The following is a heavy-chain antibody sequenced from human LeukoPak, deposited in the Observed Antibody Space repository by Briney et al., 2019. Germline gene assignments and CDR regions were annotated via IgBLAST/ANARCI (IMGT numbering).Heavy chain of an antibody. CDR1: GFSFCSHW. V-gene: IGHV3-7*01. J-gene: IGHJ6*03. CDR3: ARDPLTLYDYYMDV. CDR2: IKQDGSEK. Sequence: GGSLRLSCAASGFSFCSHWMSWVRQAPGKGLEWVAKIKQDGSEKYYGDSVKGRFTISRDNAKNSLYLLMNSLRAEDTAVYYCARDPLTLYDYYMDVWGKGTTVTVSS. D-gene: IGHD3-9*01.